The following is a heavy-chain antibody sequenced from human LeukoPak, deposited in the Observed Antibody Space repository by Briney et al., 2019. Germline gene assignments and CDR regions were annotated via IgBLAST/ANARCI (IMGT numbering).Heavy chain of an antibody. Sequence: GASVKVSCKASGYTSTSYGISWVRQAPGQGLEWMGWISAYNGNTNYAQKLQGRVTMTTDTSTSTAYMELRSLRSDDTAVYYCARGPGKIAVAGIRTIDYWGQGTLVTVSS. V-gene: IGHV1-18*01. CDR2: ISAYNGNT. J-gene: IGHJ4*02. D-gene: IGHD6-19*01. CDR3: ARGPGKIAVAGIRTIDY. CDR1: GYTSTSYG.